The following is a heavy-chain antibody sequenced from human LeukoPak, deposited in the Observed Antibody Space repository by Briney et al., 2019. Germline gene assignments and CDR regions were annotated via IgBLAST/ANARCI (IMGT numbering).Heavy chain of an antibody. Sequence: SETLSLTCTVSGGSISSYYWSWVRQPAGKGLEWIGRIYTSGSTNYNPSLKSRVTMSVDTSKNQFSLKLSSVTAADTAVYYCARDKLLWFGEPQIDYWGQGTLVTVSS. CDR3: ARDKLLWFGEPQIDY. CDR1: GGSISSYY. V-gene: IGHV4-4*07. D-gene: IGHD3-10*01. CDR2: IYTSGST. J-gene: IGHJ4*02.